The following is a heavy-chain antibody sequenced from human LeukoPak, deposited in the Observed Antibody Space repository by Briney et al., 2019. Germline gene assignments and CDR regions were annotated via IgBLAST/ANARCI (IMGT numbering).Heavy chain of an antibody. Sequence: SPTLSLTCAISGDSVSSNSAAWTWIRQSPSRGLEWLGRTYYRSKWYSDYAVSVNTRITISPDTSKNQFSLQLNSVTPEDTAVYCCARGQANWYFDVWGRGTLVTVSS. V-gene: IGHV6-1*01. CDR1: GDSVSSNSAA. J-gene: IGHJ2*01. CDR2: TYYRSKWYS. CDR3: ARGQANWYFDV.